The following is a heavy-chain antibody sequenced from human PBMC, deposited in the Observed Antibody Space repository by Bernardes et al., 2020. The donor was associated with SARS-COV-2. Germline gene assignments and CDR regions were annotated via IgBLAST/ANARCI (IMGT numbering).Heavy chain of an antibody. Sequence: GGSLRLSCTASGFTFSSSSMHWVRQAPGKGPEWVAVISNDGSIKYYTDSVKGRFTIPSDNSKNTLYLLMNSLRTDDTAVYYCTRGLEVELITWFDYWGQGTLVTVSS. CDR1: GFTFSSSS. CDR3: TRGLEVELITWFDY. V-gene: IGHV3-30-3*01. CDR2: ISNDGSIK. J-gene: IGHJ4*02. D-gene: IGHD1-7*01.